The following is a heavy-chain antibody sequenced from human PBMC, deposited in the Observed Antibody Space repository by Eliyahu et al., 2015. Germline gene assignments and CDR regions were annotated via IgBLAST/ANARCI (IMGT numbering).Heavy chain of an antibody. CDR1: GGSXISGGTY. J-gene: IGHJ4*02. CDR2: IYYSGST. Sequence: QVQLQESGPGLVKPSXTLXLTCTVXGGSXISGGTYWSWIRQHPGKGLEWIGYIYYSGSTDYNPSLKSRVTISLDTPKNQFSLTLSSVTAADTAVYYCARRFGVGHFDYWGQGTLVTVSS. D-gene: IGHD3-3*01. V-gene: IGHV4-31*03. CDR3: ARRFGVGHFDY.